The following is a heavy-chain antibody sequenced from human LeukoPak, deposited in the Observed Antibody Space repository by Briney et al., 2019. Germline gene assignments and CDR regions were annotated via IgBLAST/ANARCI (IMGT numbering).Heavy chain of an antibody. CDR1: GGSISSGDYY. CDR2: IYYSGRT. D-gene: IGHD3-10*01. CDR3: TIMVRGVIVSWFDP. V-gene: IGHV4-30-4*08. J-gene: IGHJ5*02. Sequence: SETLSLTCTVSGGSISSGDYYWSWLRQPPGTGLEWVRYIYYSGRTYYNPSLNSRVTISVDTSKNQFSLKLSSVTAADTAVYYCTIMVRGVIVSWFDPWGQGTLVTVSS.